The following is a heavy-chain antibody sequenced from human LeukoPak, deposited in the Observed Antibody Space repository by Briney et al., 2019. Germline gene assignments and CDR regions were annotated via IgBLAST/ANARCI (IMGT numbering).Heavy chain of an antibody. CDR1: GGSISSSSYY. Sequence: SETLSLTCTVSGGSISSSSYYWGWIRQPPGKGLEWIGSIYYSGSPYYNPSLKSRVTMSVDTSKNQFSLKLSSVTDADTAVYYCARDAYYYDSSGYYVVDSWGQGTLVTVSS. D-gene: IGHD3-22*01. J-gene: IGHJ4*02. CDR2: IYYSGSP. CDR3: ARDAYYYDSSGYYVVDS. V-gene: IGHV4-39*07.